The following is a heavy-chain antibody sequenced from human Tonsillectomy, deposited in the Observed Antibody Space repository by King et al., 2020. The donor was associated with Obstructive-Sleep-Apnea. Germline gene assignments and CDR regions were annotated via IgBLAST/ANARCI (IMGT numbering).Heavy chain of an antibody. CDR3: AREVGYGSGSY. Sequence: VQLVESGGGVVQPGRSLRLSCAASGFTFISYAMHWVRQAPGKGRECVAVISYDGSNKYYADSVKGRFTISRDNSKNTLYLQMNSLRAEDTAVYYCAREVGYGSGSYWGQGTLVTVSS. CDR1: GFTFISYA. CDR2: ISYDGSNK. V-gene: IGHV3-30-3*01. D-gene: IGHD3-10*01. J-gene: IGHJ4*02.